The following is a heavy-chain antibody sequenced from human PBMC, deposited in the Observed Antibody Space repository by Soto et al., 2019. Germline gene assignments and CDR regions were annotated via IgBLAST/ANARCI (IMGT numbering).Heavy chain of an antibody. V-gene: IGHV3-13*01. Sequence: GGSLRLSCAASGFTFSSYDMHWVRQATGKGLEWVSAIGTAGDTYYPGSVKGRFTISRENAKNSLYLQMNSLRAGDTAVYYCARGADYSIHYYMDVWGKGTTVTVSS. CDR1: GFTFSSYD. CDR2: IGTAGDT. CDR3: ARGADYSIHYYMDV. D-gene: IGHD4-4*01. J-gene: IGHJ6*03.